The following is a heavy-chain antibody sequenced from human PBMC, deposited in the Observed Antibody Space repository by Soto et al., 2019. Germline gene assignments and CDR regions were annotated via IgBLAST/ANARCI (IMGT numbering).Heavy chain of an antibody. Sequence: ASVKVSCKASGYTFTGYYMHWVRQAPGQGLEWMGWINPNSGGTNYAQKFQGWVTMTRDTSISTAYMELSRLRSDDTAVYYCARDPYGLGSYNPHRQPSATHVWGQG. J-gene: IGHJ6*02. CDR2: INPNSGGT. CDR3: ARDPYGLGSYNPHRQPSATHV. CDR1: GYTFTGYY. D-gene: IGHD3-10*01. V-gene: IGHV1-2*04.